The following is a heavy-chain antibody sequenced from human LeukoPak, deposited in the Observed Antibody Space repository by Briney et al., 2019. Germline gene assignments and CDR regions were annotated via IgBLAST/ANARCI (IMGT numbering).Heavy chain of an antibody. J-gene: IGHJ6*02. CDR1: GFTFRTYA. Sequence: GGSLRLSCVASGFTFRTYAMHWVRQAPGKGLEWIIVISSDGTNKYYADSVKGRFTVSRDNTKNTLYLQMNSRKDKDTAVYYCGRDLTTLELLGYYSGLDVWGRGTTVTVSS. V-gene: IGHV3-30-3*01. D-gene: IGHD2-15*01. CDR3: GRDLTTLELLGYYSGLDV. CDR2: ISSDGTNK.